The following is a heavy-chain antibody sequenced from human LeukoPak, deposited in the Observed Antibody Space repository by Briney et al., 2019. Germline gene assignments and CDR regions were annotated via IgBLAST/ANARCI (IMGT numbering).Heavy chain of an antibody. CDR1: GFTFDDYA. Sequence: PGRSLRLSCAASGFTFDDYAMHWVRQAPGKGLEWVSGISWNSGSIGYADSVKGRFTISRDNAKNSLYLQMNSLRAEDTALYYCAKDTAVTTGMYYFDYWGQGTLVTVSS. CDR3: AKDTAVTTGMYYFDY. D-gene: IGHD4-17*01. V-gene: IGHV3-9*01. CDR2: ISWNSGSI. J-gene: IGHJ4*02.